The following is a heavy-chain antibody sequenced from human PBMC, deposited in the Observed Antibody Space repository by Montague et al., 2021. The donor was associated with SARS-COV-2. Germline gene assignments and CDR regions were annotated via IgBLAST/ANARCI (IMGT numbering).Heavy chain of an antibody. CDR3: ARQKMGSVTIFGVVMHDRWCDP. CDR2: IYYSGST. CDR1: GGSISSSSYY. Sequence: SETLSLTCTVSGGSISSSSYYWGWIRQPPGKGLEWIGNIYYSGSTYYNPSLKSRVTISVDTSKNQFSLKLSSVTAADTAVYYCARQKMGSVTIFGVVMHDRWCDPGGQGTRVTVSS. D-gene: IGHD3-3*01. V-gene: IGHV4-39*01. J-gene: IGHJ5*02.